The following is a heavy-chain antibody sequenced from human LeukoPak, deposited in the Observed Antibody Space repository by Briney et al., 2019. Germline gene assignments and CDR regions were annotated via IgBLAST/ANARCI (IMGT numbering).Heavy chain of an antibody. CDR3: ARDLGQYYDTSDNWFDP. Sequence: GGSLRLSCAASGFTFSSYNMNWVRQAPGKGLVWVSRINSDGINTSYADSVKGRFTISRDNAKNTLNLQMNSLRAEDTAVYYCARDLGQYYDTSDNWFDPWGQGTLVTVSS. V-gene: IGHV3-74*01. CDR2: INSDGINT. CDR1: GFTFSSYN. D-gene: IGHD3-22*01. J-gene: IGHJ5*02.